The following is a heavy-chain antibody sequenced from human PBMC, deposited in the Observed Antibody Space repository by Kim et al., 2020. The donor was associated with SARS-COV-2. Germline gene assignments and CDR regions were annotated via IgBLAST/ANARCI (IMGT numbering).Heavy chain of an antibody. J-gene: IGHJ6*02. V-gene: IGHV1-8*01. CDR2: MNPNSGNT. D-gene: IGHD3-10*01. CDR3: ARGPPNYGSGSYYNRYYGMDV. CDR1: GYTFTSYD. Sequence: ASVKVSCKASGYTFTSYDINWVRQATGQGLEWMGWMNPNSGNTGYAQKFQGRVTMTRNTSISTAYMELSSLRSEDTAVYYCARGPPNYGSGSYYNRYYGMDVWGQGTTVTVSS.